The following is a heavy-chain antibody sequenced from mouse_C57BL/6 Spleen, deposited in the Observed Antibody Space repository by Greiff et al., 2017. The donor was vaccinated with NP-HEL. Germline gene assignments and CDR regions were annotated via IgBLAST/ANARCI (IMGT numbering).Heavy chain of an antibody. Sequence: VQLQQSGAELVRPGASVTLSCKASGYTFTDYEMHWVKQTPVHGLEWIGAIDPETGGTAYNQKFKGKAILTADKSSSTAYMELRSLTSEDSAVYYCTRLYYSNYSSYWGQGTSVTVSS. CDR3: TRLYYSNYSSY. D-gene: IGHD2-5*01. CDR1: GYTFTDYE. V-gene: IGHV1-15*01. J-gene: IGHJ4*01. CDR2: IDPETGGT.